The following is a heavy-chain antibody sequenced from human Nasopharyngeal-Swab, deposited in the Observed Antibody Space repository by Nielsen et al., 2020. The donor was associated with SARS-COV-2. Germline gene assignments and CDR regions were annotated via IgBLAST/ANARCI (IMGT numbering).Heavy chain of an antibody. V-gene: IGHV4-39*07. D-gene: IGHD3-3*01. J-gene: IGHJ4*02. CDR2: IYYSGST. CDR3: ARVKITIFGVAYFDY. Sequence: WIRQPTGKGLEWIGSIYYSGSTYYNPSLKSRVTISVDTSKNQFSLKLSSVTAADTAVYYCARVKITIFGVAYFDYWGQGTLVTVSS.